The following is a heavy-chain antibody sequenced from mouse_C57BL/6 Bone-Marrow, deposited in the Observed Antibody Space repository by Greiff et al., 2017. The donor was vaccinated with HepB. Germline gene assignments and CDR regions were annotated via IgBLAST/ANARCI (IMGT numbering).Heavy chain of an antibody. CDR2: INPNNGGT. D-gene: IGHD1-1*01. CDR3: AITTVVADYAMDY. J-gene: IGHJ4*01. CDR1: GYTFTDYN. V-gene: IGHV1-18*01. Sequence: EVKLVESGPELVKPGASVKIPCKASGYTFTDYNMDWVKQSHGKSLEWIGDINPNNGGTIYNQKFKGKATLTVDKSSSTAYMELRSLTSEDTAVYYCAITTVVADYAMDYWGQGTSVTVSS.